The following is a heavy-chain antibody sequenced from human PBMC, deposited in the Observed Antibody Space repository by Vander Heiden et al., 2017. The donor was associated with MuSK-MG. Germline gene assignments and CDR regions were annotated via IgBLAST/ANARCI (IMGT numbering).Heavy chain of an antibody. CDR3: ASGGELPKGYYYYGMDV. V-gene: IGHV1-46*03. J-gene: IGHJ6*02. CDR1: GYPFTSYY. Sequence: QVPPVPAWAEVEKPWGPVDGSCQASGYPFTSYYMHWVRQAPGQGLEWMGIINPSGGSTSYAQKFQGRVTMTRDTSTSTVYMELSSLRSEDTAVYYCASGGELPKGYYYYGMDVWGQGTTVTVSS. D-gene: IGHD1-26*01. CDR2: INPSGGST.